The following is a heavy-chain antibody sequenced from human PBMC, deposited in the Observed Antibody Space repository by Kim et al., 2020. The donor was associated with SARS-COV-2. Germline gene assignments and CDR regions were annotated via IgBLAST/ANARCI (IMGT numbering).Heavy chain of an antibody. J-gene: IGHJ6*02. CDR3: ARNSPTNGMDV. D-gene: IGHD2-15*01. CDR2: T. Sequence: TGYAQKFQGRVTMTRNTSISTAYMELSSLRSEDTAVYYCARNSPTNGMDVWGQGTTVTVSS. V-gene: IGHV1-8*01.